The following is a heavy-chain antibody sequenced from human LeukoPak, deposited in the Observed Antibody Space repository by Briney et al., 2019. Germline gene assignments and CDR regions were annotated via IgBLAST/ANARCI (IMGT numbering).Heavy chain of an antibody. V-gene: IGHV5-51*01. D-gene: IGHD2-2*01. CDR3: ARGALGYCSSTSCYNFDY. CDR1: GCSFTSYW. J-gene: IGHJ4*02. CDR2: IYPGDSDT. Sequence: GGSLKISCKGAGCSFTSYWIGWGRQMPGKGREGMGIIYPGDSDTRYTPSYQGQVTISAGKSISTAYLQWSSLKASDTAMYYCARGALGYCSSTSCYNFDYWGQGTLVTVSS.